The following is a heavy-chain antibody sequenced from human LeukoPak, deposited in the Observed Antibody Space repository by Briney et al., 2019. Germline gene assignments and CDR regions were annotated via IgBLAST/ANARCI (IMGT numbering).Heavy chain of an antibody. CDR2: ISAYNGNT. CDR3: ARQKIPPSITMVRGVILMDV. V-gene: IGHV1-18*01. Sequence: ASVKVSCKASGYTFTSYGISWVRQAPGQGLEWMGWISAYNGNTNYAQKLQGRVTMTTDTSTSTAYMELRSLRSDDTAVYYCARQKIPPSITMVRGVILMDVWGKGTTVTISS. CDR1: GYTFTSYG. D-gene: IGHD3-10*01. J-gene: IGHJ6*04.